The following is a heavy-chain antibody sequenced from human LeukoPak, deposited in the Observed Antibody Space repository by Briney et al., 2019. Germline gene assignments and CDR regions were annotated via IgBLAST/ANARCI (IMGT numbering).Heavy chain of an antibody. CDR3: AKAGRFLEWLPYYFDY. Sequence: SGGSLRLSCAASGFTFSSYAMSWVRQAPGKGLEWVSAISGSGGSTYYADSVKGRFTISRDNSKNTLYLQMNSLRAEDTAVYYCAKAGRFLEWLPYYFDYWGQGTLVTVSS. CDR2: ISGSGGST. D-gene: IGHD3-3*01. V-gene: IGHV3-23*01. CDR1: GFTFSSYA. J-gene: IGHJ4*02.